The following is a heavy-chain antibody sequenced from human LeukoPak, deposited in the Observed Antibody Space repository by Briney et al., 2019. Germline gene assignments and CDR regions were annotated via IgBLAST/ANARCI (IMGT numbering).Heavy chain of an antibody. V-gene: IGHV3-20*04. CDR3: ARGRGSGSYLGSVDV. D-gene: IGHD3-10*01. CDR1: GFTFDDYG. J-gene: IGHJ6*04. Sequence: GGSLRLSCAASGFTFDDYGMSWVRQAPGKGLEWVSGINWNGGSTGYADSVKGRFTISRDNAKNSLYLQMNSLRAEDTALYYCARGRGSGSYLGSVDVWGKGTTVTVSS. CDR2: INWNGGST.